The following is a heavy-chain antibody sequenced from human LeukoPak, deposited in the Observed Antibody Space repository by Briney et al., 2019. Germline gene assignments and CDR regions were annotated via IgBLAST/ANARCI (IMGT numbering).Heavy chain of an antibody. CDR3: ASRGDY. D-gene: IGHD3-10*01. J-gene: IGHJ4*02. V-gene: IGHV4-59*05. CDR1: GGSISSYH. Sequence: SETLSLTCTVSGGSISSYHWSWIRQPPGKGLEWIGSIYYSGSTYYNPSLKSRVTISVDTSKNQFSLKLSSVTAADTAVYYCASRGDYWGQGTLVTVSS. CDR2: IYYSGST.